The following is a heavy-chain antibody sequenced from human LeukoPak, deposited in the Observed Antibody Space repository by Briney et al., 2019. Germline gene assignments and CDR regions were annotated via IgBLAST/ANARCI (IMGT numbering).Heavy chain of an antibody. D-gene: IGHD3-3*01. J-gene: IGHJ5*02. V-gene: IGHV4-34*01. CDR3: ARGVGDFWSGAPNWFDP. CDR1: GGSFSGYY. Sequence: PSETLSLTCAVYGGSFSGYYWSWIRQPPGKGLEWIGEINHSGSTNYNPSLKSRVTISVDTSKNQFSLKLSSVTAADTAVYYCARGVGDFWSGAPNWFDPWGQGTLVTVSS. CDR2: INHSGST.